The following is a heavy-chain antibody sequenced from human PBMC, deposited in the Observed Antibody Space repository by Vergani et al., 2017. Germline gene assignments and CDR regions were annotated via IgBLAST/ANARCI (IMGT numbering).Heavy chain of an antibody. D-gene: IGHD1-26*01. CDR3: SKDRPRDWETPLFLFDY. V-gene: IGHV3-23*01. Sequence: EVQLLESGGGLVQPGESLRLSWTVSGFTFTSYGISWVRQAPGKGVEWVSGISASGGSTYYTDSVKGRFIISRDISKNTLYLQMSSLRADYTAVYYCSKDRPRDWETPLFLFDYWVQGTLVAVSS. CDR1: GFTFTSYG. J-gene: IGHJ4*02. CDR2: ISASGGST.